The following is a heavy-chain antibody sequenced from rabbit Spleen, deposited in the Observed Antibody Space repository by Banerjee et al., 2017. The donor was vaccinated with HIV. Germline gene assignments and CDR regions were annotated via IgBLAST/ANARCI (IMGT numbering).Heavy chain of an antibody. J-gene: IGHJ4*01. CDR3: ARGYASSSGLPTYYFNL. D-gene: IGHD1-1*01. V-gene: IGHV1S7*01. CDR1: GFDFSRYY. CDR2: IEPVFGIT. Sequence: QLEESAGDLVQPGGSLKLSCKASGFDFSRYYMNWVRQAPGKGLEWIGYIEPVFGITYYASWVNGRFTISSHNAQNTLYLQLNSLTAADTATYFCARGYASSSGLPTYYFNLWGQGTLVTVS.